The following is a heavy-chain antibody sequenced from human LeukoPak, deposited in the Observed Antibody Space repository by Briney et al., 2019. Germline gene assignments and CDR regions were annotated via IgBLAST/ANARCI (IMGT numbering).Heavy chain of an antibody. CDR2: INPSGGST. J-gene: IGHJ4*02. CDR1: GHTFTSYY. V-gene: IGHV1-46*01. CDR3: ARDRSSGFPVDY. Sequence: ASVKVSCKASGHTFTSYYMHWVRQAPGQGLEWMGIINPSGGSTSYAQKFQGRVTMTRDTSTSTVYMELSSLRSEDTAVYYCARDRSSGFPVDYWGQGTLVTVSS. D-gene: IGHD3-22*01.